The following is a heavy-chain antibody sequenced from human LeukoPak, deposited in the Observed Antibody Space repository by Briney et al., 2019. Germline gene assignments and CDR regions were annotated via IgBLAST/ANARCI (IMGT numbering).Heavy chain of an antibody. V-gene: IGHV3-23*01. J-gene: IGHJ4*02. CDR1: GFTFTSYA. Sequence: GGSLRLSCAASGFTFTSYAMSWVRQAPGKGLEWVSAIGGSGGTTYYADSVKGRFTISRDNPKNTLYLQMNSLRAEDTAIYYCAKSSSGWYATDYWGQGTLVTVSS. D-gene: IGHD6-19*01. CDR2: IGGSGGTT. CDR3: AKSSSGWYATDY.